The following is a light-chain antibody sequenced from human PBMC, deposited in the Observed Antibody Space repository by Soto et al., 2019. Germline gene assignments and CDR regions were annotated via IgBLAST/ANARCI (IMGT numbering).Light chain of an antibody. V-gene: IGLV2-11*01. J-gene: IGLJ2*01. CDR3: CSYAGRYTMV. CDR2: DVN. Sequence: QSVLTQSRSVSGSPGQSVTISCSGSSSDIGIYNYVSWYQHHPGKVPKVLIYDVNKRPSGVPDRFSGSKSGNTASLTISGLQADDEDDYYCCSYAGRYTMVFGGGTKLTVL. CDR1: SSDIGIYNY.